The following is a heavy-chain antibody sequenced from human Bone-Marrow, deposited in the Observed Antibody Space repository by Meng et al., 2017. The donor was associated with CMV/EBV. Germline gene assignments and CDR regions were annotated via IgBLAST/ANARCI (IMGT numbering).Heavy chain of an antibody. CDR3: ARHSYCSGGSCHRNLDY. V-gene: IGHV5-51*01. J-gene: IGHJ4*02. CDR1: GYSFTSYW. CDR2: IYPGDSDT. Sequence: KVSCKGSGYSFTSYWIGWARQMPGKGLEWMGIIYPGDSDTRYSPSFQGQVTISADKSISTAYLQWSSLKASDTAMYYCARHSYCSGGSCHRNLDYWGQGTLVTVSS. D-gene: IGHD2-15*01.